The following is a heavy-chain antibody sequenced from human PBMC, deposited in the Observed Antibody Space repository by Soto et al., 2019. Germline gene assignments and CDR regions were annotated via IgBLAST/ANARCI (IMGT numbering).Heavy chain of an antibody. V-gene: IGHV4-34*01. J-gene: IGHJ4*02. CDR2: INHSGST. D-gene: IGHD2-21*02. CDR3: AREYGGNSGTFDY. Sequence: QVQLQQWGAGRLKPSETLSLTCAVYGGSFSGYDWSWIRQPPGKGLEWIGEINHSGSTNYNPSLKSRVTISVDTSKNQFSLKLSSVTAADTAVYYCAREYGGNSGTFDYWGQGTLVTVSS. CDR1: GGSFSGYD.